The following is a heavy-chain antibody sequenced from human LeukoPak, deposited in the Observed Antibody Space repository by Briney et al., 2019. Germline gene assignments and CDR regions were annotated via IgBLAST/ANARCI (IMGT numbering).Heavy chain of an antibody. Sequence: SETLSLTCAVYGGSFSGYYWSWIRQPPWKGLEWIRKINHSGSTNYNPSLKSRVTISVDTSQTQFSLKLSSATAAATALHSCATRTKPLFGVVIPTALQYWGQGTLVTVSS. CDR3: ATRTKPLFGVVIPTALQY. D-gene: IGHD3-3*01. CDR1: GGSFSGYY. CDR2: INHSGST. J-gene: IGHJ4*02. V-gene: IGHV4-34*01.